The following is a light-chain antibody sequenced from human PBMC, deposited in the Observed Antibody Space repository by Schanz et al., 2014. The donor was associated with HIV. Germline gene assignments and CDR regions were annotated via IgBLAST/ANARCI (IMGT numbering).Light chain of an antibody. V-gene: IGKV3-20*01. J-gene: IGKJ4*01. CDR1: QSVSSNY. Sequence: EIVLTQSPGTVSLSPGERATLSCRASQSVSSNYLAWYQQKPGQAPRLLIYDTASRAAGISDRFSGSGSGTDFTLTISRLEPEDFAVYYCQQYGSFFSFGGGTKVEIK. CDR3: QQYGSFFS. CDR2: DTA.